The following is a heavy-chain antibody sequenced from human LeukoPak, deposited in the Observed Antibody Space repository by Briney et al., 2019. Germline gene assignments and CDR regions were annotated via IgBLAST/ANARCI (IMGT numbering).Heavy chain of an antibody. CDR1: GFIFSTYS. D-gene: IGHD2-15*01. V-gene: IGHV3-48*04. Sequence: PGGSLRLSCAASGFIFSTYSMNWVRQAPGKGLEWVSYISSSGSTIYYADSVKGRFTISRDNAKNSLYLQMNSLRAEDTAVYYCARDGAGNVVVAATRFPDFDYWGQGTLVTVSS. J-gene: IGHJ4*02. CDR2: ISSSGSTI. CDR3: ARDGAGNVVVAATRFPDFDY.